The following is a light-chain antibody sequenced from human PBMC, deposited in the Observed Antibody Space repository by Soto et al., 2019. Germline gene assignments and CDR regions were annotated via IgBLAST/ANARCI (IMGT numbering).Light chain of an antibody. CDR2: AAS. J-gene: IGKJ4*01. CDR3: LQHNIYQLA. Sequence: DIQMTHSPSSLSASVGDRVTITCRASQGIRNDLGWFQQKPGKAPKRLIYAASSLESGVPSRFSGSGSGKEFTLTISSLQPEDFATYYRLQHNIYQLAFGGGTKVDIX. CDR1: QGIRND. V-gene: IGKV1-17*01.